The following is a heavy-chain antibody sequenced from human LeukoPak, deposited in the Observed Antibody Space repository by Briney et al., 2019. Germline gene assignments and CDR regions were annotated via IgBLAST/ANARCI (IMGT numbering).Heavy chain of an antibody. J-gene: IGHJ4*02. CDR1: GFAFSRYG. V-gene: IGHV3-21*01. D-gene: IGHD6-19*01. CDR3: ARLGSGWQWLVQSFPHYFDY. CDR2: ISSSSSYI. Sequence: TGGSLRLSCAASGFAFSRYGMHWVRQAPGKGLEWVSSISSSSSYIYYADSVKGRFTISRDNAKNSLYLQMNSLRAEDTAVYYCARLGSGWQWLVQSFPHYFDYWGQGTLVTVSS.